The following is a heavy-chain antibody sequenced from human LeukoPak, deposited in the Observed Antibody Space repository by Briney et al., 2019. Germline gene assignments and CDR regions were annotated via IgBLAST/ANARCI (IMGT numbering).Heavy chain of an antibody. Sequence: GGSLRLSCAASGFTFSAYYMSWIRQAPGKGLEWVSCISSSGGTMYYADSVKGRFTISRDNAKNSLYLQMNSLRAEDTAVYYCASNYDFWSGYFLHSSFDYWGQGTLVTVSS. CDR1: GFTFSAYY. J-gene: IGHJ4*02. V-gene: IGHV3-11*01. CDR2: ISSSGGTM. D-gene: IGHD3-3*01. CDR3: ASNYDFWSGYFLHSSFDY.